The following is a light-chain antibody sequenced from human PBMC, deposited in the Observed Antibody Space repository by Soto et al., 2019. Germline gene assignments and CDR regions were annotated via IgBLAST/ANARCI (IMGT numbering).Light chain of an antibody. CDR2: DSS. V-gene: IGKV1-5*01. Sequence: DIPMTQPPSTLSASVGNIITITYRASQSISSWLAWYQQKPGKAPKLLINDSSSLESGVPSRCSGSGSVTEFTLTFSSLQPDDFATYYCQQYNSYSSITFGAGTKVDIK. CDR3: QQYNSYSSIT. CDR1: QSISSW. J-gene: IGKJ3*01.